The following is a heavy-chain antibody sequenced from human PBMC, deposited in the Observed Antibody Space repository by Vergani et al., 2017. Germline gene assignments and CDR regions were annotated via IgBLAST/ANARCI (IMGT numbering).Heavy chain of an antibody. Sequence: EVYLAESGGGLEKPGGSLRLSCTASGFIFSDTWMAWVRQAPGKGLDWVGRIKSKVDGGTEDYAAAVKGRFTISRDDSKNKVFLQMDSLKREDTAVYFCTTIILKVGTRHIFESWGQGTPVTVSS. V-gene: IGHV3-15*01. CDR2: IKSKVDGGTE. D-gene: IGHD1-26*01. J-gene: IGHJ4*02. CDR1: GFIFSDTW. CDR3: TTIILKVGTRHIFES.